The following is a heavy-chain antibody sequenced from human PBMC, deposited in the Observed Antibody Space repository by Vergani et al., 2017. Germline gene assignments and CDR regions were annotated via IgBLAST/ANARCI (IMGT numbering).Heavy chain of an antibody. CDR1: GGSISLYY. D-gene: IGHD2-2*01. Sequence: QVQLQESGPGLVKPSETLSLTCTVSGGSISLYYWSWIRQPAGKGLEWIGRIYMNGNTNYNPSLKSRVAVPVDTSKNQFSLKLTSVTAADTAIYYVARMADFGVTICPGPFALWGRETMVTVSA. CDR2: IYMNGNT. V-gene: IGHV4-4*07. J-gene: IGHJ3*01. CDR3: ARMADFGVTICPGPFAL.